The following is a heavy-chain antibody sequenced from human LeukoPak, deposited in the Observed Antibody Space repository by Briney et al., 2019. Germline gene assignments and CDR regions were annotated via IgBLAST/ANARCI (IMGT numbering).Heavy chain of an antibody. CDR1: GGTFSGYA. CDR3: ARGRRHGDYERRYYFDY. Sequence: SVKVSCKASGGTFSGYAISWVRQAPGQGLEWMGRIIPIFGTANYAQKFQGRVTITTDESTSTAYMELSSLRSEDTAVYYCARGRRHGDYERRYYFDYWGQGTLVTVSS. D-gene: IGHD4-17*01. V-gene: IGHV1-69*05. J-gene: IGHJ4*02. CDR2: IIPIFGTA.